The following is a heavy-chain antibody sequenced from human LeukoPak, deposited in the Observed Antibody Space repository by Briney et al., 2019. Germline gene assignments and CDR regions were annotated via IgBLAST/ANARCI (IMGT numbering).Heavy chain of an antibody. V-gene: IGHV1-8*01. CDR1: GYTFTSYD. D-gene: IGHD5-18*01. CDR3: AREYSYGFYYFDY. CDR2: MNPNSGNT. J-gene: IGHJ4*02. Sequence: ASVKVSCKASGYTFTSYDINWVRQATGQGLEWMGWMNPNSGNTGYAQKFQGRVTMTRNTSISTAYMELSSLRSKDTAVYYCAREYSYGFYYFDYWGQGTLVTVSS.